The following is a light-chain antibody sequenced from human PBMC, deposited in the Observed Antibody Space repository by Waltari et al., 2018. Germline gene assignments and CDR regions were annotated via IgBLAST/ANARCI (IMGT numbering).Light chain of an antibody. CDR1: QSV. J-gene: IGKJ1*01. CDR3: QQPGRSPT. V-gene: IGKV3-20*01. Sequence: ETVLTQSPDTLSLSPGQRATLSCRASQSVAWYQQKPGQAPRLLVYGASTRATGIPDRFSGTGFGTDFTLTISRLEPEDSAIYYCQQPGRSPTFGQGTKVEIK. CDR2: GAS.